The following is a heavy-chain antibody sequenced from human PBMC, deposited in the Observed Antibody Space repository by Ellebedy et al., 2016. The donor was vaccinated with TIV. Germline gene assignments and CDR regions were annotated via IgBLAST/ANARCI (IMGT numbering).Heavy chain of an antibody. CDR1: GYSISSNCY. V-gene: IGHV4-38-2*02. CDR3: ARAPRDSSGYYLRYMDV. CDR2: IHHSGST. Sequence: MPSETLSLTCTVSGYSISSNCYWGWIRQPPGKELEYIGSIHHSGSTYYNPSLKSRVTISVDTSKNQFSLRLSSMTAADTAVYYCARAPRDSSGYYLRYMDVWGKGTTVTVSS. D-gene: IGHD3-22*01. J-gene: IGHJ6*03.